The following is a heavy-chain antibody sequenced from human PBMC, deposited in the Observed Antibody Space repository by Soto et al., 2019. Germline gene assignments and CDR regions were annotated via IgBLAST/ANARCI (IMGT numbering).Heavy chain of an antibody. Sequence: QVQLRESGPGLVKPSETLSLTCTVSGGSISTSQWWSWLRQPPGKGLEWIGEKYHSGSSNYNTSLKSRGTISVDKSKNQFSLKLTSVAAADTAVYYCASKTYESKGTFDYWGQGTLVTVSS. J-gene: IGHJ4*02. D-gene: IGHD3-22*01. CDR1: GGSISTSQW. CDR2: KYHSGSS. V-gene: IGHV4-4*02. CDR3: ASKTYESKGTFDY.